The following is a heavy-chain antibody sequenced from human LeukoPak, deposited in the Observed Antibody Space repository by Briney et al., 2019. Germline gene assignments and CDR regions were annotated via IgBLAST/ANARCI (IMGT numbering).Heavy chain of an antibody. CDR1: GGSISSYY. Sequence: SETLSLTCTASGGSISSYYWSWIRQPPGKGLEWIGYIYYSGSTNYNPSLKSRVTISVDTSKNQFSLKLSSVTAADTAVYYCARDTRTRPYYYGSGIHDAFDIWGQGTMVTVSS. CDR3: ARDTRTRPYYYGSGIHDAFDI. V-gene: IGHV4-59*01. D-gene: IGHD3-10*01. CDR2: IYYSGST. J-gene: IGHJ3*02.